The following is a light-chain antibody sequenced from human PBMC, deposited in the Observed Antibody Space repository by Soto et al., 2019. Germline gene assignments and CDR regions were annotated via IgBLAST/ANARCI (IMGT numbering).Light chain of an antibody. Sequence: QSVLTQPASVSGYPGQSITISCTGTSSDVGDYNYVSWYQQHPGKAPKLMIYDVSNRPSGVSNRFSGSKSGNTASLAVSGLQAEDEADYYCSSYTSSSTLVFGGGTKLTVL. CDR3: SSYTSSSTLV. CDR2: DVS. V-gene: IGLV2-14*01. CDR1: SSDVGDYNY. J-gene: IGLJ2*01.